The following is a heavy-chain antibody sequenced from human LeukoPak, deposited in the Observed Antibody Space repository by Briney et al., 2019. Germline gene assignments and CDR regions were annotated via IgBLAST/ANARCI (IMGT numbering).Heavy chain of an antibody. Sequence: SETLSLTCTVSGGSISSSSYYWGWIRQPPGKGLEWIGSIYYSGSTYYNPSLKSRVTISVDTSKNQFSLKLSSVTAADTAVYHCASGYDRVDYWGQGTLVTVSS. D-gene: IGHD5-12*01. V-gene: IGHV4-39*07. CDR1: GGSISSSSYY. CDR2: IYYSGST. CDR3: ASGYDRVDY. J-gene: IGHJ4*02.